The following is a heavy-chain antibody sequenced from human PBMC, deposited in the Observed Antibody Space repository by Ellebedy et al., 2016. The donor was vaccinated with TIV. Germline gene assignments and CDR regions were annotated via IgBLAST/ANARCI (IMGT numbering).Heavy chain of an antibody. J-gene: IGHJ5*02. V-gene: IGHV1-8*01. CDR1: GYTFSSFD. CDR3: ARGNVGRGVMGQWFDP. CDR2: MNPNSGNT. D-gene: IGHD3-10*01. Sequence: AASVKVSCKASGYTFSSFDINWVRQATGQGLQWMGWMNPNSGNTGYAQKFQGRATMTRNNSISTAYLELSSLRSDDTAVYYCARGNVGRGVMGQWFDPWGQGTLVTVSS.